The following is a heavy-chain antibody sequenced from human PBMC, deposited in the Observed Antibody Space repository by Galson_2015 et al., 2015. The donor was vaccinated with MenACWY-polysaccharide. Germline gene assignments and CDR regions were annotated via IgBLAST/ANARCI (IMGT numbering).Heavy chain of an antibody. J-gene: IGHJ4*02. Sequence: SLRLSCAVSGFTFSTYAMHWVRQAPGKGLEWVAVISYDGSDKNYADSVKDRFTVTRDNSKNTMYLQMNSLRADDTAVYYCARSIHSRLPLTSSLDYWGQGTLVTVSS. CDR2: ISYDGSDK. CDR1: GFTFSTYA. CDR3: ARSIHSRLPLTSSLDY. D-gene: IGHD2-2*02. V-gene: IGHV3-30-3*01.